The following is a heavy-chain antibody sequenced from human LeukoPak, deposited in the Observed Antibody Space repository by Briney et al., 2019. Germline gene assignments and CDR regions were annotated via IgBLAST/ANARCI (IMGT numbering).Heavy chain of an antibody. CDR3: ARTKYGDYALAN. V-gene: IGHV1-8*03. Sequence: ASVKVSCKASGYTFTSYDINWVRQATGQGLELMGWMNPNSGNTGYAQKFQGRVTITRNTSISTAYMELSSLRSEDTAVYYCARTKYGDYALANWGQGTLVTVSS. CDR1: GYTFTSYD. J-gene: IGHJ1*01. CDR2: MNPNSGNT. D-gene: IGHD4-17*01.